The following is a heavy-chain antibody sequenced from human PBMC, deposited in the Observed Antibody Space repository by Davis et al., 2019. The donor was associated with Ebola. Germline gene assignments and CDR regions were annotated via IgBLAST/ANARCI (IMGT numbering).Heavy chain of an antibody. CDR2: IYSGGST. CDR1: GFTVSSNY. J-gene: IGHJ6*02. Sequence: GESLKISCAASGFTVSSNYMSWVRQAPGKGLEWVSVIYSGGSTYYADSVKGRFTISRDNSKNTLYLQMNSLRAEDTAVYYCARGWEPLLTPYYYYYGMDVWGQWTTVTVSS. CDR3: ARGWEPLLTPYYYYYGMDV. V-gene: IGHV3-53*01. D-gene: IGHD1-26*01.